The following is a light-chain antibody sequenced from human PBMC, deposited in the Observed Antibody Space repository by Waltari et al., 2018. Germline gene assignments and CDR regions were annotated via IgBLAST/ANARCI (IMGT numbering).Light chain of an antibody. CDR2: DAS. J-gene: IGKJ2*01. Sequence: EAMMTQSPATLSVSPGDRATLSCRASQSVSNNVAWFQQKPGQAPSLLIHDASTRATGVPARFSGSGSGTEFTRTISSLQTEDFAVYYCQQYNNWPLYTFGQGTKLEIK. CDR3: QQYNNWPLYT. CDR1: QSVSNN. V-gene: IGKV3-15*01.